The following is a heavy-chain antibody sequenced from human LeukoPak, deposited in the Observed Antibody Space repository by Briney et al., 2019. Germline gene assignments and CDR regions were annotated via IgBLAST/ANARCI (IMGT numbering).Heavy chain of an antibody. CDR3: ARGSTYYDFWSGYYTGRPTDP. V-gene: IGHV1-2*02. CDR1: GYTFTGYY. CDR2: INPNSGGT. Sequence: VASVKVSCKASGYTFTGYYMHWVRQAPGQGLEWMGWINPNSGGTNYAQKFQGRVTMTRDTSISTAYMELSRLRSDDTAVYYCARGSTYYDFWSGYYTGRPTDPWGQGTLVTVSS. J-gene: IGHJ5*02. D-gene: IGHD3-3*01.